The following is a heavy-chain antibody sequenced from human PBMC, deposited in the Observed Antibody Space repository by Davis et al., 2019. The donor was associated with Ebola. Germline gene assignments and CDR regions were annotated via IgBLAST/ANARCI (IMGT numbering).Heavy chain of an antibody. CDR2: INHSGST. Sequence: SEPLSLTCAVYGGSFSGYYWSWIRQPPGKGLEWIGEINHSGSTNYNPSLKSRVTISVDTSKNQFSLKLNSVTAADTAVYYCARGGLWRYDSSGYYSYWGQGTLVTVSS. J-gene: IGHJ4*02. D-gene: IGHD3-22*01. V-gene: IGHV4-34*01. CDR3: ARGGLWRYDSSGYYSY. CDR1: GGSFSGYY.